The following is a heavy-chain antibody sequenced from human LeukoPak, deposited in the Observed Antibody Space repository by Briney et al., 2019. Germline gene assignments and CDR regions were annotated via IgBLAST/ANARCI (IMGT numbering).Heavy chain of an antibody. CDR2: IYSGGST. CDR3: ARDLLDYGMDV. CDR1: GFTVSSNY. D-gene: IGHD2/OR15-2a*01. V-gene: IGHV3-66*01. Sequence: GGSLRLSCAASGFTVSSNYMSWVRQAPGKGLEWVSVIYSGGSTYYADSVKGRFTISRDNSKNTLYLQMNSLRAEDTAVYYCARDLLDYGMDVRGQGTTVTVSS. J-gene: IGHJ6*02.